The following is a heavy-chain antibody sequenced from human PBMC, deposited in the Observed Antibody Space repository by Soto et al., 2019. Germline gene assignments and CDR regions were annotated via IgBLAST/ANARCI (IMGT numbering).Heavy chain of an antibody. CDR3: AKDGGIAVAGHKFTSYFQH. D-gene: IGHD6-19*01. CDR1: GFTFSSYG. V-gene: IGHV3-30*18. CDR2: ISYDGSNK. J-gene: IGHJ1*01. Sequence: QVQLVESGGGVVQPGRSLRLSCAASGFTFSSYGMHWVRQAPGKGLEWVAVISYDGSNKYYADSVKGRFTISRDNSKNPLSLQMNSLRADDTAVYYCAKDGGIAVAGHKFTSYFQHWGQGTLVTVSS.